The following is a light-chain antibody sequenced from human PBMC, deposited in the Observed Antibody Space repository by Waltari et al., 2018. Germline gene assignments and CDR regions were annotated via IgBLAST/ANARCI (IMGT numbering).Light chain of an antibody. Sequence: QSVLTQPPSVSEAPRQRVTISCSGSRSNIRNNSVSWYQKLPGKAPKLLIYYDNLLPSGVSDRFSGSKSCTSASLAISGLQSDDEADYYCAVWDDSLNGVVFGGVTKLTVL. CDR3: AVWDDSLNGVV. CDR2: YDN. V-gene: IGLV1-36*01. CDR1: RSNIRNNS. J-gene: IGLJ2*01.